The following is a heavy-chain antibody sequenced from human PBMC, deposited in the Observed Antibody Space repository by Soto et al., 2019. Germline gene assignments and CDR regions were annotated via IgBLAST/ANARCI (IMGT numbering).Heavy chain of an antibody. CDR3: VRSWFGP. V-gene: IGHV4-61*01. J-gene: IGHJ5*02. CDR2: IAYSGNT. CDR1: GGSVSSGTYY. Sequence: SETLSLTCTISGGSVSSGTYYWSWIRQPPGKGLEFIAYIAYSGNTNFNPSLKSRVTISGDTSKNQFSLKLTSVTAADTAVYYCVRSWFGPGGQGSLVSVSS.